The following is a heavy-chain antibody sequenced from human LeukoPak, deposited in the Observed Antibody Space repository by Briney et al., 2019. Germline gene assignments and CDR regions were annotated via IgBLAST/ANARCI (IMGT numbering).Heavy chain of an antibody. CDR2: TYYRSKWYN. D-gene: IGHD3-16*01. J-gene: IGHJ3*02. CDR3: ARKLRSASFDI. Sequence: SQTLSLTFAISGDSVSSNSAAWNWLRQSPSRGLEWLGRTYYRSKWYNDYAVSVKGRITINPDTSKNQFSLQLNSVTPEDTAVYYCARKLRSASFDIWGQGTMVTVSS. CDR1: GDSVSSNSAA. V-gene: IGHV6-1*01.